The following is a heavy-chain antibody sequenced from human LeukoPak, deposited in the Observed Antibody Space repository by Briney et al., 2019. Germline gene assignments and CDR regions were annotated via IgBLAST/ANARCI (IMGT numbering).Heavy chain of an antibody. V-gene: IGHV3-11*01. D-gene: IGHD3-22*01. CDR3: ARGAYYYDSSGYSPGLDAFDI. J-gene: IGHJ3*02. CDR2: ISSSGSTI. CDR1: GFTFSDYY. Sequence: PGGSLRLSCAASGFTFSDYYMSWIRQAPGKGLEWVSYISSSGSTIYYADSVKGRFTISRDNAKNSLYLQMNSLRAEDTAVYYCARGAYYYDSSGYSPGLDAFDIWGQGTMVTVSS.